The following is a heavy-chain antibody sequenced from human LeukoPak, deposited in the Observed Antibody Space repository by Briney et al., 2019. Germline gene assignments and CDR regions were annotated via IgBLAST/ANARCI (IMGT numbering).Heavy chain of an antibody. CDR1: GFTFSSYE. J-gene: IGHJ4*02. CDR2: ISSGGTTL. V-gene: IGHV3-48*03. CDR3: ARGVGSVTAGSYYYFDY. Sequence: GGSLRLSCAASGFTFSSYEMNWVRQAPGKGLEWVSYISSGGTTLYYADSVKGRFTISRDNVKNSLYLQMNSLRAEDTAVYYCARGVGSVTAGSYYYFDYWGQGTLVTVSS. D-gene: IGHD1-26*01.